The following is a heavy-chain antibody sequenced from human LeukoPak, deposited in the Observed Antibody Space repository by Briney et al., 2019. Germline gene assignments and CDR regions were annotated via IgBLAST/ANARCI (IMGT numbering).Heavy chain of an antibody. V-gene: IGHV3-21*01. D-gene: IGHD3-10*01. Sequence: GGSLRLSCAASGFTFSSHSMNWVRQAPGKGLEWVSSISSSSSYIYYADSVKGRFTISRDNAKNSLYLQMNSLRAEDTAVYYCARAIWFGELLSAFDIWGQGTMVTVSS. CDR2: ISSSSSYI. CDR3: ARAIWFGELLSAFDI. J-gene: IGHJ3*02. CDR1: GFTFSSHS.